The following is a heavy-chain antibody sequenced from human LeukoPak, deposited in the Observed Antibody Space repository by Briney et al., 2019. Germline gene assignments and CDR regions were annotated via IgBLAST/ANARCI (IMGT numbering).Heavy chain of an antibody. CDR2: IYTTGNT. CDR1: GFTISSNS. J-gene: IGHJ4*02. D-gene: IGHD3-22*01. V-gene: IGHV3-53*01. Sequence: GGSLRLSCTVSGFTISSNSMSWVRQAPGKGLEWVSFIYTTGNTHNSDSVKGRFTISRDSSKNTLYLQMNSLRAEDTAVYYCARRAGDYSHPYDYWGQGTLVTVSS. CDR3: ARRAGDYSHPYDY.